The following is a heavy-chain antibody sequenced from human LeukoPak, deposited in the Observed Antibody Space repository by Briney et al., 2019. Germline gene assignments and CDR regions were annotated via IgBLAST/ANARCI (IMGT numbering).Heavy chain of an antibody. Sequence: ASVKVSCKASGYTFTSYGISWVRQAPGQGPEWMGWISAYNGNTNYAQKLQGRVTMTTDTSTSTAYMELRSLRSDDTAVYYCARVGYYYDSSGYYYGDYWGQGTLVTVSS. CDR1: GYTFTSYG. V-gene: IGHV1-18*01. D-gene: IGHD3-22*01. CDR2: ISAYNGNT. CDR3: ARVGYYYDSSGYYYGDY. J-gene: IGHJ4*02.